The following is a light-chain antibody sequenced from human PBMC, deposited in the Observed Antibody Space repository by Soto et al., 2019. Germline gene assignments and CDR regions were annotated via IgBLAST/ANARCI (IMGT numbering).Light chain of an antibody. V-gene: IGKV4-1*01. Sequence: DIVLTQSPDSLAVSLGERATINCKSSQSVLYSPNNKNHLAWYQQKPGQPPKLLIYWASTRDSGVPDRFSGSGSGTDFTLSISSLQAEDLAVYYCQQRSNWPPITFGQGTRLEIK. CDR2: WAS. J-gene: IGKJ5*01. CDR3: QQRSNWPPIT. CDR1: QSVLYSPNNKNH.